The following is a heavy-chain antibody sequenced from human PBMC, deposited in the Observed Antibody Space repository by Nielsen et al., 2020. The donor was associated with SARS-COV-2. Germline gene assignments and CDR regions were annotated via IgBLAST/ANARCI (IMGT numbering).Heavy chain of an antibody. CDR2: IYYSGST. D-gene: IGHD3-22*01. V-gene: IGHV4-59*01. CDR1: GGSISSYY. J-gene: IGHJ3*02. Sequence: SETLSFTCTVSGGSISSYYWSWIRQPPGKGLEWIGYIYYSGSTNYNPSLKSRVTISVDTSKNQFSLKLSSVTAADTAVYYCARWYYDSSGYYPDAFDIWGQGTMVTVSS. CDR3: ARWYYDSSGYYPDAFDI.